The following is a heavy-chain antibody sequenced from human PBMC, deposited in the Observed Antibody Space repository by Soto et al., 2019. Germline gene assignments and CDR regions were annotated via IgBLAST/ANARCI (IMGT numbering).Heavy chain of an antibody. CDR1: GFTFNSYG. CDR3: ARQLSFYGMDV. J-gene: IGHJ6*02. Sequence: PGGSLKLSCAASGFTFNSYGMHWVRQAPGKGLEWVAVIPYDGSDKYYADSVKGRFTISRDKSKNTLYLQMNSLRAEDTAVYYCARQLSFYGMDVWGLGTTVTVSS. V-gene: IGHV3-30*03. D-gene: IGHD1-1*01. CDR2: IPYDGSDK.